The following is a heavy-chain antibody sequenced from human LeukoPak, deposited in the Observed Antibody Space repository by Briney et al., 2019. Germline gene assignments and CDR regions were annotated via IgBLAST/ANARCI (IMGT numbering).Heavy chain of an antibody. V-gene: IGHV1-2*02. Sequence: GASVKVSCKASGGTFSSYAISWVRQAPGQGLEWMGWIDPNSGGTNYAQKFQGRVTMTRDTSISTAYMELSRLRSDDTAVYYCASGGKLRSPHDAFDIWGQGTMVTVSS. D-gene: IGHD3-16*01. CDR2: IDPNSGGT. J-gene: IGHJ3*02. CDR3: ASGGKLRSPHDAFDI. CDR1: GGTFSSYA.